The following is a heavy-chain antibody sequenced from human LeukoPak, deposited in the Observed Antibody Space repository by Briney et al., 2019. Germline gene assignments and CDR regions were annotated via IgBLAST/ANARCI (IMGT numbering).Heavy chain of an antibody. D-gene: IGHD3-10*01. CDR2: IYYSGST. J-gene: IGHJ6*02. CDR1: GGSISSSSYY. CDR3: ARPVSPSGILWYGMDV. V-gene: IGHV4-39*01. Sequence: PSETLSLTCTASGGSISSSSYYWGWIRQPPGKGLEWIGSIYYSGSTYYNPSLKSRVTISVDTSKNQFSLKLSSVTAADTAVYYCARPVSPSGILWYGMDVWGQGTTVTVSS.